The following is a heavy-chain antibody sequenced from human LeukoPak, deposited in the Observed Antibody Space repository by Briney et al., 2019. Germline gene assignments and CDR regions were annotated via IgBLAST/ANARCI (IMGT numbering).Heavy chain of an antibody. CDR3: ARSRSGYSYDHAAFEI. CDR2: IDYRGST. V-gene: IGHV4-59*01. J-gene: IGHJ3*02. Sequence: SETLSLTCTVSGGSISTYYWSWIRQPPGKGLEWIAYIDYRGSTTYNPSLRTRVTISVDTSRNQFSLKLSSVTAADTAVYYCARSRSGYSYDHAAFEIWGQGTVVTVSS. D-gene: IGHD5-18*01. CDR1: GGSISTYY.